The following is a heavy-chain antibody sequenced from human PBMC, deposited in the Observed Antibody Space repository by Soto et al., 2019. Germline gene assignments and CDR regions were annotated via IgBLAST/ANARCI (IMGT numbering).Heavy chain of an antibody. Sequence: AASLQVSCKASVYTFTGYYIHCVRQAPGQGLEWMGWINPNSGGTNYAQKFQGRVTMTRDTSISTAYMELSRLRSDDTAVYYCARGPAVAGLDYWGQGTLVTVSS. J-gene: IGHJ4*02. D-gene: IGHD6-19*01. CDR3: ARGPAVAGLDY. V-gene: IGHV1-2*02. CDR1: VYTFTGYY. CDR2: INPNSGGT.